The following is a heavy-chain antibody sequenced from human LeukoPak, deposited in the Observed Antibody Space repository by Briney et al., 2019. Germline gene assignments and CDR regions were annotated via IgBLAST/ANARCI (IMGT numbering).Heavy chain of an antibody. J-gene: IGHJ3*02. D-gene: IGHD6-19*01. V-gene: IGHV3-30*02. Sequence: PGGSLRLSCAASAFTFNEYAMYWVRQSPGRGLEWVALIRDDGSDTYHADSVKGRFTISRDNSKNTVFLRMNSLRGEDSAIYYCAKSDGHGTGYGFHIWGQGTMVTVSS. CDR3: AKSDGHGTGYGFHI. CDR2: IRDDGSDT. CDR1: AFTFNEYA.